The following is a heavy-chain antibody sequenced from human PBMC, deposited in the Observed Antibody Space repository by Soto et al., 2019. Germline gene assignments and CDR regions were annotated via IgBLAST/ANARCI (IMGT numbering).Heavy chain of an antibody. CDR3: ARVRTYYDSSGSLDY. CDR2: INPNSGDT. Sequence: ASVKVSCKASGYTFTGYFIHWVRQAPGQGLEWMGRINPNSGDTNYAQKFQGRVTMTRDMSISTAYMELRRLTSDDTAVYYCARVRTYYDSSGSLDYWGQGTLVTVSS. D-gene: IGHD3-22*01. CDR1: GYTFTGYF. J-gene: IGHJ4*02. V-gene: IGHV1-2*06.